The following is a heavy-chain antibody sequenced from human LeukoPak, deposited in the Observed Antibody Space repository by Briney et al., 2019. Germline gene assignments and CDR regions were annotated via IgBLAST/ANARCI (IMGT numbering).Heavy chain of an antibody. D-gene: IGHD2-15*01. CDR3: AKVGVYCSGGSCYHTFDY. Sequence: GGSLRLSCAASGFTFSSYALSWVRQAPGKGLEWVSAISGSGGSTYYADSVKGRFTISRDNSKNTLYLQMNSLRAEDSAVYYCAKVGVYCSGGSCYHTFDYWGQGTLVTVSS. CDR2: ISGSGGST. V-gene: IGHV3-23*01. CDR1: GFTFSSYA. J-gene: IGHJ4*02.